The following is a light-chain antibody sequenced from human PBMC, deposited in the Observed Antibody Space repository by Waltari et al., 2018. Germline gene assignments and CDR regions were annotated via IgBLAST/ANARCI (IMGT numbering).Light chain of an antibody. V-gene: IGKV3-11*01. CDR3: QERTSWPLT. CDR2: DAS. J-gene: IGKJ4*01. Sequence: EIVLTQYPATLSLSPGERATLSCRASQSVSSYLAWYQQKPGQAPRLVLYDASNRATGIPARFSGSGSGTDFTLSISSLEPEDLAVYYCQERTSWPLTFGGGTKVEIK. CDR1: QSVSSY.